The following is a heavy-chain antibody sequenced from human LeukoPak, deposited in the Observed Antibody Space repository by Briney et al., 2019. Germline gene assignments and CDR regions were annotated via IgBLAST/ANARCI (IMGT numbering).Heavy chain of an antibody. CDR3: ARAPSCSSTSCHFDY. D-gene: IGHD2-2*01. Sequence: SQTLSLTCTVSGGSISSGGYYWSWIRQHPGKGLEWIGYIYYSGSTYYNPSLKSRVTISVDTSKNQFSLKLSSVTAADTAVYYCARAPSCSSTSCHFDYWGQGTLVTVSS. CDR2: IYYSGST. J-gene: IGHJ4*02. CDR1: GGSISSGGYY. V-gene: IGHV4-31*03.